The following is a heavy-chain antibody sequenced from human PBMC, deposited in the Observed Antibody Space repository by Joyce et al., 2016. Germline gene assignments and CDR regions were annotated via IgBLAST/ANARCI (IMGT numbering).Heavy chain of an antibody. V-gene: IGHV1-18*01. CDR1: GYTFTNYG. CDR2: IGAYSGNT. Sequence: QVHLVQSGAEVKKPGASVKVSCKASGYTFTNYGISWVRQAPGRGLEWMGWIGAYSGNTNYAQRLQGRVTMTTDTSTSTAYMELRSLRSDDTAVYYCARDSFDYYDSSGYCHSLFWGQGTLVTVSS. D-gene: IGHD3-22*01. J-gene: IGHJ4*02. CDR3: ARDSFDYYDSSGYCHSLF.